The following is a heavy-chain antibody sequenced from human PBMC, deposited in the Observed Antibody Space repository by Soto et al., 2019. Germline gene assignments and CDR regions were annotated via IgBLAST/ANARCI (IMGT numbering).Heavy chain of an antibody. V-gene: IGHV1-3*01. Sequence: QVQLVQSGAEVKKPGASVKVSCKASGYTFTSYAMHWVRQAPGQRLEWMGWINAGNGNTKYSQKFQGRVTITRDTSASTAYMELSSLRSEDTVVYYCARGGSLYWYFDLWGRGTLVTVSS. J-gene: IGHJ2*01. CDR3: ARGGSLYWYFDL. D-gene: IGHD1-26*01. CDR2: INAGNGNT. CDR1: GYTFTSYA.